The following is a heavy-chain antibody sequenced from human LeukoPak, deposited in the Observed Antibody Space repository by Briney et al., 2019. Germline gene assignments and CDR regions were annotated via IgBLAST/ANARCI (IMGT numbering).Heavy chain of an antibody. J-gene: IGHJ5*02. D-gene: IGHD1-14*01. CDR1: GGSFSGYY. V-gene: IGHV4-34*01. Sequence: PSETLSLTCAVYGGSFSGYYWSWIRQPPGKGLEWIGEINHSGSTNYNPPLKSRVTISVDTSKNQFSLKLSSVTAADTAVYYCARNLPPPEGWFDPWGQGTLVTVSS. CDR2: INHSGST. CDR3: ARNLPPPEGWFDP.